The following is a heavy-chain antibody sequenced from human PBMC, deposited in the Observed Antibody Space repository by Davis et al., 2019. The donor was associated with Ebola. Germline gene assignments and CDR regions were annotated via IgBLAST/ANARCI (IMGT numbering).Heavy chain of an antibody. D-gene: IGHD3-22*01. CDR3: ATYYYHSSGYFYHAFDI. CDR1: GYSFTSYW. Sequence: GESLKIPCHGSGYSFTSYWLGWVRQLPGKGLEWMGIIYPADSDTRYSPSFQGQVTISADKSISTAYLQWSSLKASDTAMYYCATYYYHSSGYFYHAFDIWGHGTMVTVSS. V-gene: IGHV5-51*01. CDR2: IYPADSDT. J-gene: IGHJ3*02.